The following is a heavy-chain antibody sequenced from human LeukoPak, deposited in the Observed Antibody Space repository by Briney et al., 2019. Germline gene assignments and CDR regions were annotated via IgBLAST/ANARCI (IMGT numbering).Heavy chain of an antibody. CDR3: ARHSEIVLATGWFDP. D-gene: IGHD3-16*02. V-gene: IGHV4-39*01. J-gene: IGHJ5*02. Sequence: PSETLSLTCSVSGDSLTTSFYFWGWVRQPPGKALEWIGSIYYTGATYYNPSLKNRVIISEDTSKNQFYLQMTSVTAADTALYFCARHSEIVLATGWFDPWGQGVLVTVSS. CDR2: IYYTGAT. CDR1: GDSLTTSFYF.